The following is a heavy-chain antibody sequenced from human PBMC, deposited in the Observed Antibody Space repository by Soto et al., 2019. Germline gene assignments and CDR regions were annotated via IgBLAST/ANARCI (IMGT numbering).Heavy chain of an antibody. Sequence: GFLRLSCAASGFTFSSYSMNWVRQAPGKGLEWVSSISSSSNYIYYADSVKGRFTISRDNAKNSLYLQMNSLRAEDTAVYYCSRDDSDWFFNWGRGTLVTVSS. J-gene: IGHJ4*02. CDR3: SRDDSDWFFN. V-gene: IGHV3-21*04. CDR1: GFTFSSYS. D-gene: IGHD3-9*01. CDR2: ISSSSNYI.